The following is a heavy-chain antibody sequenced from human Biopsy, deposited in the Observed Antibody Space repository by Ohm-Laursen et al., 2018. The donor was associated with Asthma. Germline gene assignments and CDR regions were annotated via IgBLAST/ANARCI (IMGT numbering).Heavy chain of an antibody. CDR3: ARAVDYSHYYGIDV. CDR1: GYTFNSAG. J-gene: IGHJ6*02. CDR2: ISVYNGNT. D-gene: IGHD3-10*01. V-gene: IGHV1-18*01. Sequence: ASVKVSCKTSGYTFNSAGITWVRQAPGQGLEWMGWISVYNGNTKVAQKLQDRVTMITDTSTSTAYMELRSLRSDDTAVYFCARAVDYSHYYGIDVWGQGPTATVS.